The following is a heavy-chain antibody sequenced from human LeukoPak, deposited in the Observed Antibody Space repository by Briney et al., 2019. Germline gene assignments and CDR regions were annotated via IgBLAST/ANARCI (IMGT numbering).Heavy chain of an antibody. Sequence: GGSLKISCKGSGYSFTSYWIGWVRQMPGKGLEWMGIIYPGDSDTRYSPSFQGQVTISADKSISTAYLQWSSLKASDTAMYYCARSTYYDFWSGYPNWFDPWGQGTLVTVSS. CDR1: GYSFTSYW. V-gene: IGHV5-51*01. D-gene: IGHD3-3*01. CDR2: IYPGDSDT. J-gene: IGHJ5*02. CDR3: ARSTYYDFWSGYPNWFDP.